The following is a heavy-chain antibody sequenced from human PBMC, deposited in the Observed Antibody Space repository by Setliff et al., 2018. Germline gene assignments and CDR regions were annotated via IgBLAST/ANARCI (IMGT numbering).Heavy chain of an antibody. J-gene: IGHJ6*03. D-gene: IGHD2-8*02. Sequence: ASVKVSCKASGGTFTNYAINWVRQAPGQGLEWMGGINPIFGTADYTQNFQGRVTITTDESTSTAYMELSSLRSEDTAIYYCATERGLGVSATDYYYYMDVWGKGTTVTVSS. CDR3: ATERGLGVSATDYYYYMDV. CDR1: GGTFTNYA. CDR2: INPIFGTA. V-gene: IGHV1-69*05.